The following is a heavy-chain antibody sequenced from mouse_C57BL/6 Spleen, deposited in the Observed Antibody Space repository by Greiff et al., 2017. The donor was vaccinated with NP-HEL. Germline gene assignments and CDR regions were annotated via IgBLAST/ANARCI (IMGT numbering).Heavy chain of an antibody. CDR3: ARWVYYGSSSGDY. CDR1: GYTFTDYY. CDR2: IYPGSGNT. J-gene: IGHJ4*01. D-gene: IGHD1-1*01. V-gene: IGHV1-76*01. Sequence: VKLMESGAELVRPGASVKLSCKASGYTFTDYYINWVKQRPGQGLEWIARIYPGSGNTYYNEKFKGKATLTAEKSSSTAYMQLSSLTSEDAAVYFCARWVYYGSSSGDYWGQGTSVTVSS.